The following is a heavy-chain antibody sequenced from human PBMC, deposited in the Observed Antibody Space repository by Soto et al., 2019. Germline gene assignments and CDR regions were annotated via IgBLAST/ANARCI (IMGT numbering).Heavy chain of an antibody. CDR1: GFTSSSYW. CDR3: ARDTYYYASSDPFSADAFDI. Sequence: EVQLVESGGGFVQPGGSLRLSCAASGFTSSSYWIHWVRQAPGKGLVWVSRISNDGSSTNYADSVKGPFTISRDNTKNTVYLQMNSLRAEDTAVYSCARDTYYYASSDPFSADAFDIWGQGAMVTVSS. V-gene: IGHV3-74*01. D-gene: IGHD3-22*01. J-gene: IGHJ3*02. CDR2: ISNDGSST.